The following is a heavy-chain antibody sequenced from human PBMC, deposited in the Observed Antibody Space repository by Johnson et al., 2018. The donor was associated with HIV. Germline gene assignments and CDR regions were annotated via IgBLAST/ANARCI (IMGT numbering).Heavy chain of an antibody. D-gene: IGHD1-26*01. CDR1: GFTFDDYG. CDR2: IYSGGST. CDR3: AKAFEPLGGSYLDAFDI. Sequence: MMLVESGGSVVRPGGSLRLSCAASGFTFDDYGMSWVRQGSGKGLEWVSVIYSGGSTYYADSVKGRFPISRDHSKNTVYLQMNSLKAEDTAVYYCAKAFEPLGGSYLDAFDIWGQGTMVTVSS. J-gene: IGHJ3*02. V-gene: IGHV3-66*01.